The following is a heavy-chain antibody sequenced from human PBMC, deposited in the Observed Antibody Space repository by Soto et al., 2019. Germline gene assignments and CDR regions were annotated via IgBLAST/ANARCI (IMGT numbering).Heavy chain of an antibody. CDR2: IYYSGST. D-gene: IGHD5-12*01. Sequence: SETLSLTCTVSGGSISSGGYYWSWIRQHPGKGLEWIGYIYYSGSTYYNPSLKSRVTISVDTSKNQFSLKLSSVTAADTAVYYCAIGYSGYDTYFDYWGQGTLVTV. J-gene: IGHJ4*02. CDR1: GGSISSGGYY. V-gene: IGHV4-31*03. CDR3: AIGYSGYDTYFDY.